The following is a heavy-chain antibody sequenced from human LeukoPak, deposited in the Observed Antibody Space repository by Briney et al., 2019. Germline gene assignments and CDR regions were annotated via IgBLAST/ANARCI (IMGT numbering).Heavy chain of an antibody. V-gene: IGHV4-59*04. Sequence: KPSETLSLTCTVSGGSISSYYWSWIRQPPGKGLEWIGYIYHSGSTYYNPSLKSRVTISVDRSKNQFSLKLSSVTAADTAVYYCARHEPYYYYYYMDVWGKGTTVTVSS. D-gene: IGHD1-14*01. CDR2: IYHSGST. J-gene: IGHJ6*03. CDR1: GGSISSYY. CDR3: ARHEPYYYYYYMDV.